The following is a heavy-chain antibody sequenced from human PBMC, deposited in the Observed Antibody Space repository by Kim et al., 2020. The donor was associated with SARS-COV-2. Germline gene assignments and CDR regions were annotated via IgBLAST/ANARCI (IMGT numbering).Heavy chain of an antibody. Sequence: YAGPVKGRFTLSRDNTKNTMYLQMNSLRAEDTAVYYCAKTLVIAPPFDYWGQGTLVTVSS. J-gene: IGHJ4*02. CDR3: AKTLVIAPPFDY. D-gene: IGHD2-21*01. V-gene: IGHV3-23*01.